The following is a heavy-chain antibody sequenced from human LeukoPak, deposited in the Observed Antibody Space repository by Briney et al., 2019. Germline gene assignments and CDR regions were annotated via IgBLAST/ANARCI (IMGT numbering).Heavy chain of an antibody. CDR3: ARVWAAADDY. J-gene: IGHJ4*02. CDR2: ISSSSSTI. V-gene: IGHV3-11*04. CDR1: GFTFSDYY. D-gene: IGHD6-13*01. Sequence: GGSLRLSCAASGFTFSDYYMSWIRQAPGKGLEWVSYISSSSSTIYYADSVKGRFTISRDDAKNSLYLQMNSLRDEDTAVYYCARVWAAADDYWGQGTLVTVSS.